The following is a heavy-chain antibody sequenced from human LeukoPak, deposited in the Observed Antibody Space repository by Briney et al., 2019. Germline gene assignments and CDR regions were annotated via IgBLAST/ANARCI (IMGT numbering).Heavy chain of an antibody. J-gene: IGHJ4*02. V-gene: IGHV3-48*03. CDR3: AKDMYYYDSSGHRGDY. CDR2: ISSSGTTI. D-gene: IGHD3-22*01. CDR1: GFTFSSYE. Sequence: GGSLRLSCAASGFTFSSYEMNWVRQAPGKGLEWVSYISSSGTTIYYADSVKGRFTISRDNSKNTLYLQMNSLRAEDTAVYYCAKDMYYYDSSGHRGDYWGQGTLVTVSS.